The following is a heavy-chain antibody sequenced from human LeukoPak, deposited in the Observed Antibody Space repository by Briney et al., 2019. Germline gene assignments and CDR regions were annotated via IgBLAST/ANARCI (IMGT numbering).Heavy chain of an antibody. CDR1: GGSISSYY. CDR3: ARPYVEYYYDSSGYLGPGAFDI. D-gene: IGHD3-22*01. J-gene: IGHJ3*02. Sequence: SETLSLTCTVSGGSISSYYWSWIRQPPGKGLEWIGYIYYSGSTNYNPSLKSRVTISVDTSKNQSSLKLSSVTAADTAVYYCARPYVEYYYDSSGYLGPGAFDIWGQGTMVTVSS. CDR2: IYYSGST. V-gene: IGHV4-59*01.